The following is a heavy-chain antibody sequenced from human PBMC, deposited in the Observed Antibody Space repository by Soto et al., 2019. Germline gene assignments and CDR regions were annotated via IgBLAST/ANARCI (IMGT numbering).Heavy chain of an antibody. J-gene: IGHJ4*02. V-gene: IGHV3-30*18. CDR3: AKERYYDYVWGSYREYYFDY. Sequence: GGSLRLSCAASGFTFSSYGMHWVRQAPGKGLEWVAVISYDGSNKYYADSVKGRFTISRDNSKNTLYLQMNSLRAEDTAVYYCAKERYYDYVWGSYREYYFDYWGQGTLVTVSS. D-gene: IGHD3-16*02. CDR1: GFTFSSYG. CDR2: ISYDGSNK.